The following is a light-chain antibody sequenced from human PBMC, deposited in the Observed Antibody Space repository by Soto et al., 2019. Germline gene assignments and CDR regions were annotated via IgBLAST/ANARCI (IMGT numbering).Light chain of an antibody. Sequence: EIVLTQSPGTLSLSPGEIATLSCSASQTVSSARLAWFQQKPGQAPRLLIYGASSRAPGIPDRFSGSGSETDFTLTITRLESEDFAVYSCHQYGSSPWTFGQGTKVDIK. CDR2: GAS. J-gene: IGKJ1*01. CDR3: HQYGSSPWT. V-gene: IGKV3-20*01. CDR1: QTVSSAR.